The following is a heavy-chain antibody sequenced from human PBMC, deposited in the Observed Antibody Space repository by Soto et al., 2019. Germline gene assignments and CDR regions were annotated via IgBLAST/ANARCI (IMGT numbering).Heavy chain of an antibody. Sequence: QVQLVESGGGLVKPGGSLRLXCAXXGFTFSDYYMSWIRQAPGKGLEWVSYISSSGSTIYYADSVNGRFTISRDNAKNSLYLQMNSLRAEDTAVYYCARDKDIVAQLDPWGQGTLVTVSS. CDR3: ARDKDIVAQLDP. CDR2: ISSSGSTI. V-gene: IGHV3-11*01. J-gene: IGHJ5*02. CDR1: GFTFSDYY. D-gene: IGHD5-12*01.